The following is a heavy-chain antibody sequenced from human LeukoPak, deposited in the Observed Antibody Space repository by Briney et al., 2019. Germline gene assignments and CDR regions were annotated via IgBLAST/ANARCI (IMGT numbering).Heavy chain of an antibody. Sequence: SETLSLTCAVYGGSFSGYYWSWIRQPPGKGLEWIGEINHSGSTNYNPSLKSRVTISVDTSKNQFSLKLSSVTAADTAVYYCARGHDALLFDYWGQGTLDTVSS. CDR2: INHSGST. CDR1: GGSFSGYY. V-gene: IGHV4-34*01. CDR3: ARGHDALLFDY. D-gene: IGHD1-1*01. J-gene: IGHJ4*02.